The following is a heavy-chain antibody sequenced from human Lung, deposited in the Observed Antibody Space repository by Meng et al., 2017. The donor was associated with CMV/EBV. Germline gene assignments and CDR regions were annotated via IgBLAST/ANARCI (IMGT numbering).Heavy chain of an antibody. V-gene: IGHV3-23*01. Sequence: GEXXKISCAASGFKFGSYAMSWVRQAPGKGLEWVAAIVGAGGKTHYADSVRGRFTISRDNFKNTLYLEMDSLRGEDTAVYYCAKDRRFGHDILTVLDYWGQGXLVTVSS. CDR1: GFKFGSYA. CDR2: IVGAGGKT. CDR3: AKDRRFGHDILTVLDY. J-gene: IGHJ4*02. D-gene: IGHD3-9*01.